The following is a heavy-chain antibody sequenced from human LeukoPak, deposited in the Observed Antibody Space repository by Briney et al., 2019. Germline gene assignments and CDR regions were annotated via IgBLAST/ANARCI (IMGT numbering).Heavy chain of an antibody. CDR2: FDPEDGET. D-gene: IGHD3-10*01. CDR1: RYTLTEFS. J-gene: IGHJ4*02. CDR3: ATHEGRFGDPSFDY. Sequence: ASVKVSCKVSRYTLTEFSMHWVRQAPGKGLEWMGGFDPEDGETIYAQKFQGRVTMTEDTSTDTAYMELSSLRSEDTAMYFCATHEGRFGDPSFDYWGQGTLVTVSS. V-gene: IGHV1-24*01.